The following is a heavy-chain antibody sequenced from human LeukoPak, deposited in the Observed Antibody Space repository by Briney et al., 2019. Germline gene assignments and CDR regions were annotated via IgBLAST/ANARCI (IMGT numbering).Heavy chain of an antibody. Sequence: GESLKISCKGSGYSFTSYWIGWVRQMPGKGLEWMGIIHPGDSETRYSPSFQGQVSISVNKSISTAYLQWSSLKASDTAMYYCARQSRVGSSWYITDYWGQGTLVTVSS. V-gene: IGHV5-51*01. J-gene: IGHJ4*02. CDR1: GYSFTSYW. CDR3: ARQSRVGSSWYITDY. CDR2: IHPGDSET. D-gene: IGHD6-13*01.